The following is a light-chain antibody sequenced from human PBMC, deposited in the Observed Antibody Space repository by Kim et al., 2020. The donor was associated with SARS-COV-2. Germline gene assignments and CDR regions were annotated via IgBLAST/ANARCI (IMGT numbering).Light chain of an antibody. CDR1: RLRSYY. CDR2: GKN. J-gene: IGLJ2*01. V-gene: IGLV3-19*01. Sequence: VALGQTVRITCQGDRLRSYYANWYKQKPGQAPILVIYGKNNRPSGIPDRFSGSSSGNTASLTITGTQAGDEADYYCNSRDSNDNVVFGGGTKMNVL. CDR3: NSRDSNDNVV.